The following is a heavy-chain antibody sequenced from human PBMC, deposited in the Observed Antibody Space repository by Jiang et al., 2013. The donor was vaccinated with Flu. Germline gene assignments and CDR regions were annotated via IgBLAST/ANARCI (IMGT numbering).Heavy chain of an antibody. CDR1: YG. D-gene: IGHD4-11*01. J-gene: IGHJ5*02. Sequence: YGISWVRQAPGQGLEWMGRIAPIVDMTKYAQKFQDRVTITADKSTNTAYMELSSLRSEDTAVYYCASYSSSHFYFDPWGQGTLVTVSS. V-gene: IGHV1-69*04. CDR2: IAPIVDMT. CDR3: ASYSSSHFYFDP.